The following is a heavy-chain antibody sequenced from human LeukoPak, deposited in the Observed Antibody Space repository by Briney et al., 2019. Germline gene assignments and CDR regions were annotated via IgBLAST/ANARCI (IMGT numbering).Heavy chain of an antibody. CDR2: LSWDGNST. V-gene: IGHV3-43*01. J-gene: IGHJ5*02. CDR1: GFDFDDFT. Sequence: GGSLRLSCAASGFDFDDFTMHWVRQAPGKGLEWVSLLSWDGNSTYYADSVKGRFTMSRDSTKESVYLQMNSLRSDDTALYAKEGGLFGSGWYAAWGQGTPVTVAS. D-gene: IGHD6-19*01. CDR3: EGGLFGSGWYAA.